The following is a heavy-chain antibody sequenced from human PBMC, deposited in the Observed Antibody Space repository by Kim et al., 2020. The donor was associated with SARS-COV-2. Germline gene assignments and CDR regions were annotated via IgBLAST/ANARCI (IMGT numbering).Heavy chain of an antibody. J-gene: IGHJ6*02. D-gene: IGHD3-22*01. CDR3: ARPSFYDRSETPFYYYGMDV. CDR1: GFTFSDYY. Sequence: GGSLRLSCAASGFTFSDYYMTWIRRAPGKGLEWVSYISSRSTYTHYADSVKGRFTISRDNAKNSVYLQMNSLRAEDTAVYYCARPSFYDRSETPFYYYGMDVWGQGTTVTVSS. CDR2: ISSRSTYT. V-gene: IGHV3-11*03.